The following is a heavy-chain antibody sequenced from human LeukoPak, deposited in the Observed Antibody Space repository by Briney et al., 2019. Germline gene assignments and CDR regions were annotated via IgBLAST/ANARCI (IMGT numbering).Heavy chain of an antibody. Sequence: SETLSLTCTVSSGSLSSYYWSWIRQPPGKGLEWVGYIYYSGSTNYNPSLTSRVTISVDTTKNQFSLKLSSVTAADTAVYYCASSAPYCSSTSCYGGVVAFDIWGQGTMVTVSS. D-gene: IGHD2-2*01. CDR2: IYYSGST. J-gene: IGHJ3*02. CDR3: ASSAPYCSSTSCYGGVVAFDI. V-gene: IGHV4-59*01. CDR1: SGSLSSYY.